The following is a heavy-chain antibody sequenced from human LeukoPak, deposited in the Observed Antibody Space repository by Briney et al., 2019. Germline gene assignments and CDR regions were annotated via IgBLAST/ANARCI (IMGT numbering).Heavy chain of an antibody. J-gene: IGHJ5*02. Sequence: GGSLRLSCAASGLTGSHNYVSWVRQAPGKGLEWVSAIHTSGDTCYTDSVKGRFTISRDTSKNTLYLQINSLRVEDTAVYYCIVFGDSNHWGQGTLVTVSS. V-gene: IGHV3-53*01. CDR3: IVFGDSNH. CDR2: IHTSGDT. CDR1: GLTGSHNY. D-gene: IGHD4-17*01.